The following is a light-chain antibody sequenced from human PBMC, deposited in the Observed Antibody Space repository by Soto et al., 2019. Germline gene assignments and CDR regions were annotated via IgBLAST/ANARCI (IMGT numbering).Light chain of an antibody. CDR3: QSYDNSLSVYV. CDR1: RSNIGANT. Sequence: QSVLTQPPSVSGTLGQRVIISCSGTRSNIGANTVNWYQQLPGTAPKLLIYGNSNRPSGVPDRFSGSKSGTSASLAITGLQAEDEADYYCQSYDNSLSVYVFGTGTKVTVL. J-gene: IGLJ1*01. V-gene: IGLV1-40*01. CDR2: GNS.